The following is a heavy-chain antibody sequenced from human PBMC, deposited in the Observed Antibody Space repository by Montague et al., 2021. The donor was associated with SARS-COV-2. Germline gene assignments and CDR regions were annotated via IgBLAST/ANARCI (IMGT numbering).Heavy chain of an antibody. CDR1: GATITSGRYY. CDR3: ARWAALIYYYCLDV. V-gene: IGHV4-31*01. J-gene: IGHJ6*02. D-gene: IGHD3-16*01. CDR2: IYYNGST. Sequence: TLSLTCTVSGATITSGRYYWTWSRHHPGKGLGYIGNIYYNGSTYYNPSLKSLLTMSVDMSKNQFSLKLRSVTAADTAMYCCARWAALIYYYCLDVWGRGTTVTVSS.